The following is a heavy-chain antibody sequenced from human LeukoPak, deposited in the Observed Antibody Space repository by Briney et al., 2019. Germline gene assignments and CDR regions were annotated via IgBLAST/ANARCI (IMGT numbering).Heavy chain of an antibody. D-gene: IGHD4-17*01. CDR1: GFTVSSDF. J-gene: IGHJ4*02. CDR3: ARQRGTTVTTYQVS. V-gene: IGHV3-66*04. CDR2: LYSGGIT. Sequence: GGSLRLSCAASGFTVSSDFMIWVRQAPGRGLELVSILYSGGITYYAGSVKGRFTISRDNSKNTLYLQMNSLRAEDTALYYCARQRGTTVTTYQVSWGQGTLVTVSS.